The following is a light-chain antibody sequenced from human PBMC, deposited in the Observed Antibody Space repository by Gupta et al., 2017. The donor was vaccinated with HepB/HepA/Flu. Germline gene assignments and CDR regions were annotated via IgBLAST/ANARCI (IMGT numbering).Light chain of an antibody. V-gene: IGKV1-39*01. CDR2: AAS. Sequence: DIQMTQSPSSLSASVGDRVTITCRASQSISSYLNWYQQKPGKAPKLLIYAASSLQSGVPSRFSGSGSGTDFTLTISSLQPEDFATYYCQQSDSTPCSFGQGTMLEIK. J-gene: IGKJ2*04. CDR3: QQSDSTPCS. CDR1: QSISSY.